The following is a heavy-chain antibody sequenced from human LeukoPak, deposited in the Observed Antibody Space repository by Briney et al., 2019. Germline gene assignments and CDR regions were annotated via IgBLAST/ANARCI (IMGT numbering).Heavy chain of an antibody. CDR2: IKSKTDGGTT. V-gene: IGHV3-15*01. D-gene: IGHD3-10*01. CDR1: GFTFSSYA. J-gene: IGHJ3*01. Sequence: GGSLRLSCAASGFTFSSYAMNWVRQAPGKGLEWVGRIKSKTDGGTTDYAAPVKGRFTISRDDSKNTLYLQMNSLKTEDTAVYYCTTDLVTMVRGVHWGQGTMVTVSS. CDR3: TTDLVTMVRGVH.